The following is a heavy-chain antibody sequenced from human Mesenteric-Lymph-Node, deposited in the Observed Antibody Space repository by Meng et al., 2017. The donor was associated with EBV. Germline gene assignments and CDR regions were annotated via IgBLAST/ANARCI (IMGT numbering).Heavy chain of an antibody. Sequence: QRVESGAGVKKPGASVTVSCKASGNKFITYYKHWVRQAPGQGLEWMGIINPSVGSTTYAQKFLGRVSMTSDASTSTVYMELNSLRSEDTAIYYCARATVTRNWFDPWGQGTLVTVSS. D-gene: IGHD4-11*01. CDR3: ARATVTRNWFDP. V-gene: IGHV1-46*01. CDR1: GNKFITYY. J-gene: IGHJ5*02. CDR2: INPSVGST.